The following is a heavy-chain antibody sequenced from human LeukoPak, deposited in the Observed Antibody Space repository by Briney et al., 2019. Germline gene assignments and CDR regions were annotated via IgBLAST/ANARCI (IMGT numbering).Heavy chain of an antibody. Sequence: GGSLRLSCAASGFTVSNNYMNWVRQAPGKGLEWVSVIYSGGNTYYADSVKGRFTISRDNSRNTLHLQMNSLRVEDTAVYYCARDRDYGGKLGYWGQGTLVTVSS. V-gene: IGHV3-66*02. CDR3: ARDRDYGGKLGY. J-gene: IGHJ4*02. CDR1: GFTVSNNY. CDR2: IYSGGNT. D-gene: IGHD4-23*01.